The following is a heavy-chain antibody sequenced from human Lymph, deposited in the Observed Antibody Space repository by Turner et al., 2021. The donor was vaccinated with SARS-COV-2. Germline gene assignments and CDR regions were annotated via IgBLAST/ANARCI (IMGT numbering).Heavy chain of an antibody. J-gene: IGHJ6*02. CDR1: GFTFSSYG. CDR3: ARGSAGGDV. V-gene: IGHV3-33*01. D-gene: IGHD6-13*01. Sequence: QVQLVESGGGVVQPGRSLRLSCAASGFTFSSYGMHLVRQALGKGLEWVAFIWYDGSNTYYADSAKGRFTISRDNSKNTLYLQMNSLRAEDTAVYYCARGSAGGDVWGQGTTVTVSS. CDR2: IWYDGSNT.